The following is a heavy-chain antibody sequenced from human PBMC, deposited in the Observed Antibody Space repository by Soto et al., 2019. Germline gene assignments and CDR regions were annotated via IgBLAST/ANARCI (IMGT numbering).Heavy chain of an antibody. CDR3: AKDQGEGTAAGPSYCYYGMDV. V-gene: IGHV3-30*18. J-gene: IGHJ6*02. CDR1: GFTFSSYG. Sequence: GGSLRLSCAASGFTFSSYGMHWVRQAPGKGLEWVAVISYDGSNKYYADSVKGRFTISRDNSKNTLYLQMNSLRAEDTAVYYCAKDQGEGTAAGPSYCYYGMDVWDQGTTVTVSS. CDR2: ISYDGSNK. D-gene: IGHD6-13*01.